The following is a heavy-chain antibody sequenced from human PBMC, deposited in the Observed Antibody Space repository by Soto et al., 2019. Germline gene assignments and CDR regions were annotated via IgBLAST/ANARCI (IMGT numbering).Heavy chain of an antibody. Sequence: QVQLVQSGAELKKPGSSVKVSCKVSGGTFSNYAIDWVRLAPGHGLEWMGGIVPIFGTTYYTQKFQGRATTIADDSTTTAYLESSSLRSDDTAIYYCARVVEVAGVYNLHGLDVWGQGTAVTVSS. CDR3: ARVVEVAGVYNLHGLDV. D-gene: IGHD6-19*01. J-gene: IGHJ6*02. V-gene: IGHV1-69*12. CDR1: GGTFSNYA. CDR2: IVPIFGTT.